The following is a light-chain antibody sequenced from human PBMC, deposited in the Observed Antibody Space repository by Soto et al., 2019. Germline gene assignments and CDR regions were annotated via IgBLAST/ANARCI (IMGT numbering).Light chain of an antibody. V-gene: IGKV3-20*01. CDR3: QQYGSSLLT. J-gene: IGKJ4*01. CDR1: QSVSSSY. Sequence: EIVLTQSPGTLSLSPGERATLSCRASQSVSSSYLAWYQQKPGQAPTLLIYGASSRATGIPDRFSGSGSGTDFTLTSSRLEPEDFAVYYCQQYGSSLLTFGGGTKVEIK. CDR2: GAS.